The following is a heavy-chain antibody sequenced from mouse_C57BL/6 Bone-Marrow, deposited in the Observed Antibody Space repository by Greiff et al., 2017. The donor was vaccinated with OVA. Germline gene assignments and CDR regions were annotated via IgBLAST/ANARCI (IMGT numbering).Heavy chain of an antibody. CDR3: ASLYSTSWFAY. CDR2: INPYTGGT. V-gene: IGHV1-19*01. Sequence: VQLQQSGPVLVKPGASVKMSCKASGYTFTDYYMNWVKQSPGKSLEWIGVINPYTGGTSYNQKFKGKATLTVDKSSSTAYMELNSLTSEDSAVYYGASLYSTSWFAYWGQGTLVTVSA. CDR1: GYTFTDYY. D-gene: IGHD2-5*01. J-gene: IGHJ3*01.